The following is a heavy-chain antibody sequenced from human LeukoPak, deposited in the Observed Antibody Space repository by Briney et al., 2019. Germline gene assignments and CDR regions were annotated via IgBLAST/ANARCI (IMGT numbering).Heavy chain of an antibody. CDR2: IYYSGST. CDR3: ARFMASSWSRISRRFDY. J-gene: IGHJ4*02. D-gene: IGHD6-13*01. V-gene: IGHV4-61*01. CDR1: GGSVSSGSYY. Sequence: SETLSLTCTVSGGSVSSGSYYWSWIRQPPGKGLEWIGYIYYSGSTNYNPSLKSRVTISVDTSKNQFSLKLSSVTAADTAVYYCARFMASSWSRISRRFDYWGQGTLVTVSS.